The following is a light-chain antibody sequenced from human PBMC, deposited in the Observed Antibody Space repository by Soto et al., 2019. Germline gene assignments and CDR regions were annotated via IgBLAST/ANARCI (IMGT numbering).Light chain of an antibody. CDR2: GNT. J-gene: IGLJ1*01. Sequence: QSALTQPPSVSGAPGQRVTISCTGSSSNIGAGYDVHWYQHLPGTAPKLLIYGNTNRPSGVPDRFSGSKSGTSASLAITGLQVEDEADYYCQSYGSSLSGFYVFGTGTKVTVL. CDR3: QSYGSSLSGFYV. V-gene: IGLV1-40*01. CDR1: SSNIGAGYD.